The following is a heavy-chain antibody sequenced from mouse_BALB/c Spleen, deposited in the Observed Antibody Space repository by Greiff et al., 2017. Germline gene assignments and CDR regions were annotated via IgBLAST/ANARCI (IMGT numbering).Heavy chain of an antibody. CDR3: AREATGNSYAMDY. V-gene: IGHV14-3*02. J-gene: IGHJ4*01. CDR1: GFNIKDTY. CDR2: IDPANGNT. Sequence: EVKLMESGAELVKPGASVKLSCTASGFNIKDTYMHWVKQRPEQGLEWIGRIDPANGNTKYDPKFQGKATITADTSSNTAYLQLSSLTSEDTAVYYCAREATGNSYAMDYWGQGTSVTVSS. D-gene: IGHD3-2*02.